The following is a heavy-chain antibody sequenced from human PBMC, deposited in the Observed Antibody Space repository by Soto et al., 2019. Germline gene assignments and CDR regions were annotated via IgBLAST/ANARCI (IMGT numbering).Heavy chain of an antibody. Sequence: ASVKVSCKASGYTFTNYGVSWVRQAPGQGLEWMGWIGGYKGNTNYAQKFQGRVTITADKSTSTAYMELSSLRSEDTAVYYCAGTYYYGSGSYNEYYFDYWGQGTLVTVSS. CDR1: GYTFTNYG. J-gene: IGHJ4*02. V-gene: IGHV1-18*01. CDR2: IGGYKGNT. CDR3: AGTYYYGSGSYNEYYFDY. D-gene: IGHD3-10*01.